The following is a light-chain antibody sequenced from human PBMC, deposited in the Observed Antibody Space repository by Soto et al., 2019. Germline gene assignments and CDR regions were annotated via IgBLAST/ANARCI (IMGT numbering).Light chain of an antibody. CDR1: QSISSW. V-gene: IGKV1-5*01. Sequence: DSALTQATSTLSASFGDRVTITCRASQSISSWLAWYQQKPGKAPKLLIYDASSLESGVPSRFSGSGSGTEFTLTISSLQPDEFATDYCQQYNRYWTFGQGTTV. CDR2: DAS. J-gene: IGKJ1*01. CDR3: QQYNRYWT.